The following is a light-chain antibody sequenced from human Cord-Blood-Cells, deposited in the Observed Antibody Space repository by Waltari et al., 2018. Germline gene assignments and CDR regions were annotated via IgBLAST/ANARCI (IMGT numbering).Light chain of an antibody. Sequence: QSALTQPASVSGSPGQSITISCTGTSSDVGGYNYVSWYQQNPGKAPKLMIYVVSNRPSGVSNRVSGSKSGNTASLTISGLQAEDEADYYCSSYTSSSTYVFGTGTKVTVL. CDR2: VVS. J-gene: IGLJ1*01. CDR3: SSYTSSSTYV. V-gene: IGLV2-14*03. CDR1: SSDVGGYNY.